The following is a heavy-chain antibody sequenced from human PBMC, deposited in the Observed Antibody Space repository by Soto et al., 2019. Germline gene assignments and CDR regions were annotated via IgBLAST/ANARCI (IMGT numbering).Heavy chain of an antibody. D-gene: IGHD2-15*01. CDR3: ARLPRYCSGGSCYSNNWFDP. CDR2: IYPGDSDT. J-gene: IGHJ5*02. V-gene: IGHV5-51*01. Sequence: ESLKISCKGSGYSFTSYWIGWVRQMPGKGLEWMGIIYPGDSDTRYSPSFQGQVTISADKSISTAYLQWSSLKASDTAMYYCARLPRYCSGGSCYSNNWFDPWGQGTLVTVSS. CDR1: GYSFTSYW.